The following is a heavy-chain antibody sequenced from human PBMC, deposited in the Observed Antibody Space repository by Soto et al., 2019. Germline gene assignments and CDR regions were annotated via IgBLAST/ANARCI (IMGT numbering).Heavy chain of an antibody. J-gene: IGHJ4*02. D-gene: IGHD2-21*01. V-gene: IGHV1-69*01. CDR3: APELGDNPASPFDS. CDR1: GVTFSSGT. Sequence: QVQLVQSGAEVKKPGSSVKVSCKASGVTFSSGTISWVRQAPGQGLEWVGGIIPLFGTANYAQKFQGRVTITADESTSTLYIELSSLRSDDTAVYYCAPELGDNPASPFDSWGQGTLVTVSS. CDR2: IIPLFGTA.